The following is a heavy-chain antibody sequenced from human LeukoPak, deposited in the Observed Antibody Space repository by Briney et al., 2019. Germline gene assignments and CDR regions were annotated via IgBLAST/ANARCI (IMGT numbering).Heavy chain of an antibody. CDR3: AKDSRQLWPHSGTDY. V-gene: IGHV3-23*01. D-gene: IGHD1-26*01. J-gene: IGHJ4*02. Sequence: GGSLRLSCAASGFTFSDYYMSWIRQAPGKGLEWVSAISGSGGSTYYADSVKGRFTISRDNSKNTLYLQMNSLRAEDTAVYYCAKDSRQLWPHSGTDYWGQGTLVTVSS. CDR2: ISGSGGST. CDR1: GFTFSDYY.